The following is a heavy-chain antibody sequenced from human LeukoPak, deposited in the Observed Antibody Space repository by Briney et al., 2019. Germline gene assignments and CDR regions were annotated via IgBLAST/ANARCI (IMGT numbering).Heavy chain of an antibody. CDR3: ARQTGSGLFILP. J-gene: IGHJ4*02. CDR2: IYYGGNT. Sequence: NSSETLSLTCTVSGVSISGSNSYWGWIRQPPGKGLEWIGSIYYGGNTYYNASLKSQVSISIDTSKNQFSLRLTSVTAADTAVYYCARQTGSGLFILPGGQGTLVTVSS. D-gene: IGHD3/OR15-3a*01. CDR1: GVSISGSNSY. V-gene: IGHV4-39*01.